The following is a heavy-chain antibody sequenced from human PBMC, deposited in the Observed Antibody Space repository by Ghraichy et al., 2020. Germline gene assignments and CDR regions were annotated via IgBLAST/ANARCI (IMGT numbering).Heavy chain of an antibody. CDR3: ARKVEAPLRYYYGMNV. J-gene: IGHJ6*02. Sequence: GGSLSLSCAASGFTFSSYGMHWVRQAPGKGLEWVAVIWYDGSNKYYADSVKGRFTISRDNSKNTLYLQMNSLRAEDTAVYYCARKVEAPLRYYYGMNVWGQGTTVTVSS. CDR1: GFTFSSYG. V-gene: IGHV3-33*01. CDR2: IWYDGSNK.